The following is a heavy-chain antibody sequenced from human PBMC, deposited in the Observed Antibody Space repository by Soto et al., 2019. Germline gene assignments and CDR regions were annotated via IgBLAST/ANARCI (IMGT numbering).Heavy chain of an antibody. D-gene: IGHD2-8*02. CDR1: GFAFSSYG. CDR3: TGEVASGY. V-gene: IGHV3-30*03. Sequence: QVQLVESGGGVVQPGRSLRLSCAASGFAFSSYGMHWVRQAPGKGLERVAVISKDGNVQFYAESVKGRFIISRDNSKNTLYLQMNSLGDEDTAAYYCTGEVASGYWGQGTLVTVSS. CDR2: ISKDGNVQ. J-gene: IGHJ4*02.